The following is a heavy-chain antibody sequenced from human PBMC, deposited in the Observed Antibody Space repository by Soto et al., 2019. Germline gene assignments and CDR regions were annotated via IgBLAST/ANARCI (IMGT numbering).Heavy chain of an antibody. V-gene: IGHV4-34*01. CDR3: ALFPRQYYYYMDV. J-gene: IGHJ6*03. CDR1: GGSFSGYY. Sequence: PSETLSLTCAVYGGSFSGYYWSWIRQPPGKGLEWIGEINHSGSTNYNPSLKSRVTISVDTSKNQFSLKLSSVTAADTAVYYCALFPRQYYYYMDVWGKGTTVTVSS. D-gene: IGHD2-21*01. CDR2: INHSGST.